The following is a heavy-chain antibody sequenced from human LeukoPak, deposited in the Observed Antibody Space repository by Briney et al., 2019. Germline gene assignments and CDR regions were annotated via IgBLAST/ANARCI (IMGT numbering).Heavy chain of an antibody. CDR3: ARESEGLAAAGTLYFDY. CDR2: INAGNGNT. Sequence: ASVKVSCKASGYTFTSYAMHWVRQAPGQRLEWMGWINAGNGNTKYSQKFQGRVTITRDTSASTAYMELSSLRSEDTAVYYCARESEGLAAAGTLYFDYWGQGTLVTVSS. CDR1: GYTFTSYA. V-gene: IGHV1-3*01. J-gene: IGHJ4*02. D-gene: IGHD6-13*01.